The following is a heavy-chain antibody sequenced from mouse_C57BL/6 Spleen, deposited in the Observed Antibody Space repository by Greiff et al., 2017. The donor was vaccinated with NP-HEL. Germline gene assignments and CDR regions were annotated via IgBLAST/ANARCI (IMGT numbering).Heavy chain of an antibody. CDR1: GYTFTGYW. D-gene: IGHD2-2*01. V-gene: IGHV1-52*01. Sequence: VQLQQPGAELVRPGSSVKLSCKASGYTFTGYWMHWVKQRPIQGLEWIGNIDPSDGETNYNQKFKDKATLTVDKSSSTAYMQLSSLTSEDSAVYYCAREGGLGYPHAMDYWGQGTSVTVSS. J-gene: IGHJ4*01. CDR2: IDPSDGET. CDR3: AREGGLGYPHAMDY.